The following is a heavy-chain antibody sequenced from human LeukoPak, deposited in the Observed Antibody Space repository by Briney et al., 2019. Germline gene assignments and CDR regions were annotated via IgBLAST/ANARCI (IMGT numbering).Heavy chain of an antibody. Sequence: SETLSLTCTGSGGSISSYYWSWIRQPPGKGLEWIGYIYYSGSTNYNPSLKSRVTISVDTSKNQFSLKLSSVTAADTAVYYCASVITSRGWFDPWGRGTLVTVSS. CDR1: GGSISSYY. D-gene: IGHD3-10*01. J-gene: IGHJ5*02. V-gene: IGHV4-59*01. CDR3: ASVITSRGWFDP. CDR2: IYYSGST.